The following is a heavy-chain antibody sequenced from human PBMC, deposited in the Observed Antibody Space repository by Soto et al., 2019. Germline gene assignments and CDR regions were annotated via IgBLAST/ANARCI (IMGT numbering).Heavy chain of an antibody. CDR2: ISGSGGST. CDR3: AKLWFRETAPFDY. V-gene: IGHV3-23*01. J-gene: IGHJ4*02. D-gene: IGHD3-10*01. Sequence: PGGSLRLSCAASGFTFSSYAMNWVRQAPGKGLEWVSTISGSGGSTYYADSVKGRFTISRDNSKNTLYVQMNSLRAEDTAVYYCAKLWFRETAPFDYWGQGTLVTVSS. CDR1: GFTFSSYA.